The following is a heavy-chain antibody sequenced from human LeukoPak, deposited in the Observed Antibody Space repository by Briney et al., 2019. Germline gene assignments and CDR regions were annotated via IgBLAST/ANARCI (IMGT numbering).Heavy chain of an antibody. CDR2: IFTTGTT. D-gene: IGHD3-10*01. Sequence: GGSLRLSCVLSGFTVSSTYISWFRQTPGKGLEWVSVIFTTGTTYYADSVKGRFTVSRDNSKNTLYLEMDSLTDDDTAVYYCARDEEAGGLDVWGQGTTVTVSS. CDR3: ARDEEAGGLDV. CDR1: GFTVSSTY. J-gene: IGHJ6*02. V-gene: IGHV3-66*03.